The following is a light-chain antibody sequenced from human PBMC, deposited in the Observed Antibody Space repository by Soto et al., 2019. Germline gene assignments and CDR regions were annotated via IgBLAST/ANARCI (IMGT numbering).Light chain of an antibody. V-gene: IGKV3-15*01. Sequence: EIVMTQSPATLSVSPGERATLSCRASQSVSTNLVWYQQKPGQAPRLLIYGASTRATGIPARFSGSGSGTDFTLTISTLEPEDFAVYYCQQYNNWPPITFGQGTRLEIK. CDR3: QQYNNWPPIT. J-gene: IGKJ5*01. CDR1: QSVSTN. CDR2: GAS.